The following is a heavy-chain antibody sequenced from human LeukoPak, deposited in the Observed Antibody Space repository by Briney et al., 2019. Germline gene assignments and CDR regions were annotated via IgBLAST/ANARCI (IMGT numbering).Heavy chain of an antibody. V-gene: IGHV4-39*01. CDR1: GGSISSTSYY. CDR3: GRHWGRNRNYYYYLDV. D-gene: IGHD3-16*01. Sequence: SETLSLTCFVSGGSISSTSYYWGWIRQPPGKGLDWIGSIYSGGSAYYNPYLKSRATRFVDASKNQFSLRLTSVTGADTAVYYCGRHWGRNRNYYYYLDVWGKGTTVTVSS. J-gene: IGHJ6*03. CDR2: IYSGGSA.